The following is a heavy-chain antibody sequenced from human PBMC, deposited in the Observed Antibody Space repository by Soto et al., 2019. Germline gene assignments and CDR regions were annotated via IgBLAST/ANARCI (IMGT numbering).Heavy chain of an antibody. CDR3: AILDFGDYLLSYGVDV. J-gene: IGHJ6*02. D-gene: IGHD4-17*01. CDR1: GIPFRSYE. CDR2: ITSSSDAI. Sequence: EVQLVESGGALVHPGGSLRLSCAVSGIPFRSYEMNWVRQAPGKGPEWVSYITSSSDAIYYAASVKGRFTVSRDNAKNSLYLQMNSLRAEDTAVYYCAILDFGDYLLSYGVDVWGQGTTVTVSS. V-gene: IGHV3-48*03.